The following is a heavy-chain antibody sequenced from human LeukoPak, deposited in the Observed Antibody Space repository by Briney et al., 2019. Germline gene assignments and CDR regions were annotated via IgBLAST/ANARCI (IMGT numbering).Heavy chain of an antibody. CDR1: GGSISSYY. D-gene: IGHD5-18*01. CDR3: ARDFRGYSYGHDAFDI. V-gene: IGHV4-59*01. J-gene: IGHJ3*02. CDR2: IYYSGST. Sequence: PSETLSLTCTVSGGSISSYYWSWIRQPPGKGLEWIGYIYYSGSTNYNPSLKSRVTISVDTSKNQFSLKLSSVTAADTAVYYCARDFRGYSYGHDAFDIWGQGTMVTVSS.